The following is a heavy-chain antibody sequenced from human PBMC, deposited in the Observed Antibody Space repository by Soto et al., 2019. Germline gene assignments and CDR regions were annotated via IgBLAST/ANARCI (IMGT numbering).Heavy chain of an antibody. CDR2: IIPVYGKT. D-gene: IGHD6-19*01. CDR1: VGTFNNYA. CDR3: AREAVSGVSSAIDT. J-gene: IGHJ3*01. V-gene: IGHV1-69*13. Sequence: GASVKVSCKAFVGTFNNYAFSWVRLAPGQGLEWVGGIIPVYGKTDYAQKFQDRVTITADASTSTAYMELSSLRSEDTAVYYCAREAVSGVSSAIDTWCQETVVTISS.